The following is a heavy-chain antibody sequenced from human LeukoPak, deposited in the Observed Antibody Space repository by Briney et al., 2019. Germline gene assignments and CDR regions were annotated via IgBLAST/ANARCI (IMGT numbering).Heavy chain of an antibody. Sequence: ASVKVSCKASGYTFTSYGISWVRQAPGQGLEWMGWISAYNGNTNYAQKLQGRVTMTTDTSTSTAYMELRSLRSDDTAVYYCARDITMARGVSGGVGYWGQGTLVTVSS. CDR2: ISAYNGNT. D-gene: IGHD3-10*01. CDR1: GYTFTSYG. CDR3: ARDITMARGVSGGVGY. V-gene: IGHV1-18*01. J-gene: IGHJ4*02.